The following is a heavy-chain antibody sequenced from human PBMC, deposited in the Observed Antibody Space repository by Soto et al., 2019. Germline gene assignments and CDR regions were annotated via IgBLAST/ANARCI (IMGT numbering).Heavy chain of an antibody. CDR3: ARDRGFRDYDYVWGSYADEVHNYYGMDV. J-gene: IGHJ6*02. CDR1: GYTFTSYY. CDR2: INPSGGST. V-gene: IGHV1-46*01. D-gene: IGHD3-16*01. Sequence: VKVSCKASGYTFTSYYMHWVRQAPGQGLEWMGIINPSGGSTSYAQKFQGRVTMTRDTSTSTVYMELSSLRSEDTAVYYCARDRGFRDYDYVWGSYADEVHNYYGMDVWGQGTTVTVSS.